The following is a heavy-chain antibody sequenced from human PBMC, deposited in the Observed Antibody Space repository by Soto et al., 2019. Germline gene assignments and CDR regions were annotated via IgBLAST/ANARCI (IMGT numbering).Heavy chain of an antibody. J-gene: IGHJ6*02. V-gene: IGHV1-46*01. D-gene: IGHD4-17*01. CDR2: INPSGGST. CDR1: GYTFPSYY. Sequence: ASVKVSCKASGYTFPSYYRHGVGQAPGQGLEWMGIINPSGGSTSYAQKFPGSVTMTKDTSTSTVHMELSSLRYEDTAVYYCASTRIFYYYYGMDVWGQGTTVTVSS. CDR3: ASTRIFYYYYGMDV.